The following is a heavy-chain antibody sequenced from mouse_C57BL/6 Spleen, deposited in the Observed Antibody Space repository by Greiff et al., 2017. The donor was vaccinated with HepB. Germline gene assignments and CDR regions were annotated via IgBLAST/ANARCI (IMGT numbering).Heavy chain of an antibody. CDR2: INPNNGGT. CDR3: ARRKNTFAY. V-gene: IGHV1-26*01. Sequence: EVKLMESGPELVKPGASVKISCKASGYTFTDYYMNWVKQSHGKSLEWIGDINPNNGGTSYNQKFKGKATLTVDKSSSTAYMELRSLTSEDSAVYYCARRKNTFAYWGQGTLVTVSA. J-gene: IGHJ3*01. CDR1: GYTFTDYY.